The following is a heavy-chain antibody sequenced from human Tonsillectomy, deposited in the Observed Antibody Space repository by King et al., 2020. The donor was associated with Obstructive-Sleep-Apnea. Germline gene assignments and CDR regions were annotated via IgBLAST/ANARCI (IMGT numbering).Heavy chain of an antibody. CDR3: AKVPHYDSLTGSNFDY. J-gene: IGHJ4*02. Sequence: VQLVESGGGLVQPGGSLRLSCVASGFTFRSYAMSWVRQAPGKGLEWVSSISGSGGTSYYADSVKGRFTISRDNSKNTLYLQMNSLRAEDTAVYYCAKVPHYDSLTGSNFDYWGQGTLVTVSS. V-gene: IGHV3-23*04. CDR2: ISGSGGTS. CDR1: GFTFRSYA. D-gene: IGHD3-9*01.